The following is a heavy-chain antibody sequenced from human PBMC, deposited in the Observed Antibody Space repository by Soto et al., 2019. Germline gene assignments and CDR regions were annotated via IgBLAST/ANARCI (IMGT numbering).Heavy chain of an antibody. D-gene: IGHD6-6*01. CDR2: IVVGSGNT. V-gene: IGHV1-58*01. CDR1: GFTFTSSA. Sequence: SVKVSCKASGFTFTSSAVQWVRQARGQRLEWIGWIVVGSGNTNYAQKFQERVTITRDMSTSTAYLQWSSLKASDTAMYYCARPLIAARPNYYYYGMDVWGQGTTVTVSS. CDR3: ARPLIAARPNYYYYGMDV. J-gene: IGHJ6*02.